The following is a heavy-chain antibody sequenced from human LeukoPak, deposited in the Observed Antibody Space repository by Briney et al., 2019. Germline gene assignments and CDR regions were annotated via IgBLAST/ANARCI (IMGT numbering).Heavy chain of an antibody. D-gene: IGHD3-22*01. Sequence: GGSLRLSCAASGFTLSSYAMSWVRQAPGKGLEWVSAISGSGGSTYYADSVKGRFTISRDNSKNTLYLQMNSLRAEDTAVYYCAKDDMSILPYYYDSSGYTAFDYWGQGTLVTVSS. CDR1: GFTLSSYA. CDR3: AKDDMSILPYYYDSSGYTAFDY. J-gene: IGHJ4*02. V-gene: IGHV3-23*01. CDR2: ISGSGGST.